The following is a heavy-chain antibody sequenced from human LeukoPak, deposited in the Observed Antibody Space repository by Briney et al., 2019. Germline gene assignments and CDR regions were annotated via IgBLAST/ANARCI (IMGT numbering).Heavy chain of an antibody. Sequence: GGSLRLSCAASGFTFSSYEMNWVRQAPGKGLEWVSYISSSGSTIYYADSVKGRFTISRDNAKNSLYLQMNSLRVEDTAVYYCARCPLGNEGASDYWGQGTLVTVSS. J-gene: IGHJ4*02. D-gene: IGHD1-26*01. CDR2: ISSSGSTI. CDR3: ARCPLGNEGASDY. CDR1: GFTFSSYE. V-gene: IGHV3-48*03.